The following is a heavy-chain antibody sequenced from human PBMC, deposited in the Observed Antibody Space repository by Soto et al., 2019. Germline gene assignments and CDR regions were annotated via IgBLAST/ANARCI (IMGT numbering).Heavy chain of an antibody. V-gene: IGHV1-46*03. CDR1: GYTFTSYY. Sequence: ASLKVSCKASGYTFTSYYMHWVRQAPGQGLEWMGIINPSGGSTSYAQKFQGRVTMTRDTSTSTVYMELSSLRSEDTAVYYCAKTYYDYVSLGSGSGLAFDIWGQGTMVTV. CDR3: AKTYYDYVSLGSGSGLAFDI. J-gene: IGHJ3*02. CDR2: INPSGGST. D-gene: IGHD3-16*01.